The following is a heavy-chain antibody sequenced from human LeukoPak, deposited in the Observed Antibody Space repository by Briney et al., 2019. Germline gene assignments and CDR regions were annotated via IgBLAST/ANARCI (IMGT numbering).Heavy chain of an antibody. D-gene: IGHD6-19*01. CDR3: RTGRYSGSA. CDR1: GFTFSDYW. V-gene: IGHV3-7*01. Sequence: GGSLRLSCAASGFTFSDYWMNWVRQAPGKGLEWVANVKKDGSEKYYVDSVKGRFTISRDNAKNSWYLQMNSLRAEDTAVYYCRTGRYSGSAWGQGTLVTVSS. J-gene: IGHJ5*02. CDR2: VKKDGSEK.